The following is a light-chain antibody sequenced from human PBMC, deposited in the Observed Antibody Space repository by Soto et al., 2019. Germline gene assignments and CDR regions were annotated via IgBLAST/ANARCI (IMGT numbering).Light chain of an antibody. Sequence: EIVLTQYPGTLSLSPGERATLSCRASQSISNTYLVWYQQKPGQAPRLLIYGASNRATGSPERFSGSGSGTDFTLTISRLETEDFSVYYCQHYCYSPPRAFGQGTKVE. CDR2: GAS. V-gene: IGKV3-20*01. CDR1: QSISNTY. CDR3: QHYCYSPPRA. J-gene: IGKJ1*01.